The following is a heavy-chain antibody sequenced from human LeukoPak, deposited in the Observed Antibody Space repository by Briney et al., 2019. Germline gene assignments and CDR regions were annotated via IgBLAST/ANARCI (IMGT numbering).Heavy chain of an antibody. J-gene: IGHJ4*02. CDR2: IYSGGST. V-gene: IGHV3-66*04. CDR1: GFTVSSNY. Sequence: GGSLRLSCAASGFTVSSNYMSWVRQAPGKGLEWVSVIYSGGSTYYADSVKGRFTISRDNSKNTLYLQMNSLRAEDTAVYYCARHDYGGNSGGFDYWGQGTLVTVSS. CDR3: ARHDYGGNSGGFDY. D-gene: IGHD4-23*01.